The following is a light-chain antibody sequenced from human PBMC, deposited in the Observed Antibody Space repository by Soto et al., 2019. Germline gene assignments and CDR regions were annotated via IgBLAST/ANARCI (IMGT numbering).Light chain of an antibody. V-gene: IGLV1-40*01. CDR2: GNS. CDR3: SSYTTSSTLFV. Sequence: QSVLTQPPSVSGAPGQRVTISCTGNSSNIGAGYDVHWYQQLPGKAPKLLIFGNSHRPSGVSNRFSGSKSGNAASLTISGLQAEDEADYYCSSYTTSSTLFVFGTGTKLTVL. CDR1: SSNIGAGYD. J-gene: IGLJ1*01.